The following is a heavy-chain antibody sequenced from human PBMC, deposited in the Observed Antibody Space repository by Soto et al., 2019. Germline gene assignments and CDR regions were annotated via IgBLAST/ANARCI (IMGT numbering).Heavy chain of an antibody. D-gene: IGHD6-6*01. V-gene: IGHV1-69*01. CDR2: IIPIFGTA. CDR1: GGTFSSYA. CDR3: ASAHWCIAARRCSYFDY. Sequence: GAPVEVSCKACGGTFSSYAISWVRQAPGQGLEWMGGIIPIFGTANYAQKFQGRVTITADESTSTAYMELSSLRSEDTAVYYCASAHWCIAARRCSYFDYWGQGTLVTGSS. J-gene: IGHJ4*02.